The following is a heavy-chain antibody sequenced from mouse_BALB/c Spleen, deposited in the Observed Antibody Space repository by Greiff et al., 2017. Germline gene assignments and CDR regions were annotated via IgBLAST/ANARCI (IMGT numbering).Heavy chain of an antibody. CDR2: INPYYGST. D-gene: IGHD2-10*01. J-gene: IGHJ1*01. CDR3: ARTSFYGNYWYFDV. CDR1: GYSFTDYI. Sequence: VQLQQTGPELVKPGASVKISCKASGYSFTDYIMLWVKQSHGKSLEWIGNINPYYGSTSYNLKFKGKATLTVDKSSSTAYMQLNSLTSEDSAVYYCARTSFYGNYWYFDVWGAGTTVTVSS. V-gene: IGHV1-39*01.